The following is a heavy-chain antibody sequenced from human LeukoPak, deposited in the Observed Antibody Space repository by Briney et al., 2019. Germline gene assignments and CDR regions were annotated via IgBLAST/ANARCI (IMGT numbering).Heavy chain of an antibody. CDR2: ISYSGNT. D-gene: IGHD5-18*01. CDR3: ARVGRGFSFGYSDY. CDR1: GGSITSYY. Sequence: SETLSLTCTVSGGSITSYYWSWIRQPPGKGLEWIGYISYSGNTNYNPSLKSRLTISVDTSKNQFSLKLSSVTAADTAVYYCARVGRGFSFGYSDYWGQGTLVTVSS. J-gene: IGHJ4*02. V-gene: IGHV4-59*01.